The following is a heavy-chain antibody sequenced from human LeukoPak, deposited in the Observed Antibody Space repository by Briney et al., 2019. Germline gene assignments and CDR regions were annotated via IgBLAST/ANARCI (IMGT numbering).Heavy chain of an antibody. Sequence: GASVKVSCKASGYTFTGYYMHWVRQAPGQGLEWMGWINPNSGGTNYAQKFQGRVTMTRDTSISTAYMELSRLRSDGTAVYYCARVHGSSWYVRSSSYAFDIWGQGTMVTVSS. J-gene: IGHJ3*02. V-gene: IGHV1-2*02. CDR3: ARVHGSSWYVRSSSYAFDI. CDR2: INPNSGGT. CDR1: GYTFTGYY. D-gene: IGHD6-13*01.